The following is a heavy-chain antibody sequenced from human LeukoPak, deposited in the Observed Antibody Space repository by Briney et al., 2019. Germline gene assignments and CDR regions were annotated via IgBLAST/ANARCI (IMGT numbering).Heavy chain of an antibody. J-gene: IGHJ5*01. CDR3: ARLPTGYPNWFDS. CDR1: GGSDNTTPYY. D-gene: IGHD3-9*01. Sequence: KPSETLSLTCTVSGGSDNTTPYYWAWIRQPPGKGLEWIGNVYSTGTTYYNASLRSRATISVDTSKNQFSLNLNSVTAADTAIYFCARLPTGYPNWFDSWGQGILVTVSS. CDR2: VYSTGTT. V-gene: IGHV4-39*01.